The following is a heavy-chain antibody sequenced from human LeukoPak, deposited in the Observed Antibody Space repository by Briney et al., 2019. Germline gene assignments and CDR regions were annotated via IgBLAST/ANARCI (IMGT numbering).Heavy chain of an antibody. CDR3: ARGGGAAAGTVVYY. CDR2: ISNDGDKK. CDR1: GFIFSNYG. Sequence: GGSLRLSCAASGFIFSNYGMHWVRQAPGKGLEWVAVISNDGDKKYYADSVKGRFTISRDNSKNTLYLQMSSLRAEDTAVYYCARGGGAAAGTVVYYWGQGTLVTVSS. D-gene: IGHD6-13*01. J-gene: IGHJ4*02. V-gene: IGHV3-30*03.